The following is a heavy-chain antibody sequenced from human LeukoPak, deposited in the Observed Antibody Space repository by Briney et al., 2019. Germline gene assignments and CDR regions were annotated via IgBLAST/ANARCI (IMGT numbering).Heavy chain of an antibody. V-gene: IGHV3-23*01. CDR3: AREPYSSSWGLDY. CDR1: GFILSSFA. Sequence: GGSLRLSCAASGFILSSFAMTWVRQAPGKGLEWVSSISGSAGSTYHADSVKGRFTISRDNAKNSLYLQMNSLRAEDTAVYYCAREPYSSSWGLDYWGQGTLVTVSS. D-gene: IGHD6-13*01. CDR2: ISGSAGST. J-gene: IGHJ4*02.